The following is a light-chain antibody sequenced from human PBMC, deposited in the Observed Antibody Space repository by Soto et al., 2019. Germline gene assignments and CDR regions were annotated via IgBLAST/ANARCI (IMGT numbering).Light chain of an antibody. J-gene: IGKJ4*01. CDR3: QQYNSWPVT. CDR2: GAS. Sequence: EIVMTQSPSSLSVSPGERATLSWRASQSINRNLAWYQQKPGQAPRLLIYGASTRATGIPARFSGSGSGTEFSLTVSSLQSEDFADYYCQQYNSWPVTFGGGTKVDIK. V-gene: IGKV3-15*01. CDR1: QSINRN.